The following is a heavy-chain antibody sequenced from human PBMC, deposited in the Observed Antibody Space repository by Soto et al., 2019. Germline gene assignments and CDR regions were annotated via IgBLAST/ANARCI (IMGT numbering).Heavy chain of an antibody. Sequence: SETLSLTCTVSGGSISSSSYYWGWIRQPPGKGLEWIGSIYYSGSTYYNPSLKSRVTISVDTSKNQFSLKLSSVTAADTAVYYCARQGSDVVVVAATWFDPWGQGTLVTVSS. D-gene: IGHD2-15*01. J-gene: IGHJ5*02. CDR3: ARQGSDVVVVAATWFDP. V-gene: IGHV4-39*01. CDR2: IYYSGST. CDR1: GGSISSSSYY.